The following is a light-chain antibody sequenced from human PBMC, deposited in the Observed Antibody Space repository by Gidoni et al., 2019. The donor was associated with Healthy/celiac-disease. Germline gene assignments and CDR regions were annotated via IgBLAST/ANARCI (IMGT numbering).Light chain of an antibody. CDR3: QQSYSTHPEGT. V-gene: IGKV1-39*01. Sequence: DIQMTQSPSSLSASVGDRVTITCPASQSISSYLNWYQQKPGKAPKLLIYAASSLQSGVPSRFSGSGSGTDFTLTISSLQPEDFATYYCQQSYSTHPEGTFGQGTKVEIK. CDR2: AAS. J-gene: IGKJ1*01. CDR1: QSISSY.